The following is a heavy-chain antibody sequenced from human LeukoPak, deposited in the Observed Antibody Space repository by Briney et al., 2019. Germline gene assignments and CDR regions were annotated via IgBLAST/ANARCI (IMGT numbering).Heavy chain of an antibody. CDR3: ARHLSGDYTSWFDP. CDR1: VGTISRYY. Sequence: SETLSLTCTVSVGTISRYYWSGIRQPPGKGLEWIGYIYYRGNTNYNPSLKSRVTISVDTSKNQFSLKLSSVTTADTAIYYCARHLSGDYTSWFDPWGQGTLVTVSS. D-gene: IGHD4-17*01. J-gene: IGHJ5*02. V-gene: IGHV4-59*08. CDR2: IYYRGNT.